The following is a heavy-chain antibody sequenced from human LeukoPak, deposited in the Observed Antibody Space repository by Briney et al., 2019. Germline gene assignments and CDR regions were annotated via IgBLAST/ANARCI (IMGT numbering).Heavy chain of an antibody. Sequence: ASVKVSCKVSGPTLPEFSKTWVRKVPGKGLDGMGGFVREDDETIYAQSFQGRVTMTEDTSTDTAYMELSSLRSEDTAMYYCATIAPGDLFDSWGQGTLVTVSS. CDR1: GPTLPEFS. CDR3: ATIAPGDLFDS. J-gene: IGHJ4*02. V-gene: IGHV1-24*01. CDR2: FVREDDET. D-gene: IGHD7-27*01.